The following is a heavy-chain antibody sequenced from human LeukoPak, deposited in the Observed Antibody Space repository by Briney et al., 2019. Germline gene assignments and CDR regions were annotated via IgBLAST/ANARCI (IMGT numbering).Heavy chain of an antibody. CDR1: LCIHSNYA. CDR3: ARGIVVVPAAIRAFDI. CDR2: IIPIFRTA. D-gene: IGHD2-2*01. J-gene: IGHJ3*02. Sequence: SSVKVSCQAALCIHSNYAINGVRQAPGQGLDWMGGIIPIFRTANYAQKFQGRVTITADESTRTAYMELSSLRSEDTAVYYCARGIVVVPAAIRAFDIWGQGTMDTVSS. V-gene: IGHV1-69*13.